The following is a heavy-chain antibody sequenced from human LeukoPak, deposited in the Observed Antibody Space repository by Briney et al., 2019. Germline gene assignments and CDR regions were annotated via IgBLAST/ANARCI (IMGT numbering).Heavy chain of an antibody. CDR2: INPSGGTT. V-gene: IGHV1-46*01. CDR3: ARGRSRVVAASVRMLMDV. D-gene: IGHD2-15*01. J-gene: IGHJ6*04. CDR1: GYTFTSYY. Sequence: ASVKVSCKASGYTFTSYYMHWVRQAPGQGLEWMGIINPSGGTTSYAQKFQGRVTMTRDMSTSTVYMELSSLRSEDTAVYYCARGRSRVVAASVRMLMDVWGKGTTVTVSS.